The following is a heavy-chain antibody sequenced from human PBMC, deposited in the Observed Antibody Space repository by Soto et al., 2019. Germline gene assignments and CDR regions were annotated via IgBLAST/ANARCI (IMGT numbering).Heavy chain of an antibody. CDR1: GFTFSSYG. D-gene: IGHD6-13*01. V-gene: IGHV3-30*18. CDR3: AKDLGIAAAGNGFFDY. J-gene: IGHJ4*02. CDR2: ISYDGSNK. Sequence: GGPLRLSCAASGFTFSSYGMHWVRQAPGKGLEWVAVISYDGSNKYYADSVKGRFTISRDNSKNTLYLQMNSLRAEDTAVYYCAKDLGIAAAGNGFFDYWGQGTLVT.